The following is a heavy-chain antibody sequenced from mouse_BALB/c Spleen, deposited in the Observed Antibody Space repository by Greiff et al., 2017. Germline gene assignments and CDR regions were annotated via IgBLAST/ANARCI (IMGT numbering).Heavy chain of an antibody. Sequence: LQQPGSELVRPGASVKLSCKASGYTFTSYWMHWVKQRHGQGLEWIGNIYPGSGSTNYDEKFKSKGTLTVDTSSSTAYMHLSSLTSEDSAVYYCTRSKVVHLDYWGQGTTLTVSS. V-gene: IGHV1S22*01. J-gene: IGHJ2*01. CDR1: GYTFTSYW. CDR3: TRSKVVHLDY. D-gene: IGHD1-1*01. CDR2: IYPGSGST.